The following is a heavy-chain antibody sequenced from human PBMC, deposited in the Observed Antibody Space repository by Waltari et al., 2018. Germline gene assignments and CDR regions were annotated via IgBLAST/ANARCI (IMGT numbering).Heavy chain of an antibody. CDR3: AKGGVGANISPFDY. Sequence: EVQLVESGGGLVQPGRSLRLSCAASGFTFDDYAMHWVRPAPGKGLEWVSGISWNSGSIGYADSVKGRFTISRDNAKNSLYLQMNSLRAEDMALYYCAKGGVGANISPFDYWGQGTLVTVSS. CDR2: ISWNSGSI. CDR1: GFTFDDYA. V-gene: IGHV3-9*03. J-gene: IGHJ4*02. D-gene: IGHD1-26*01.